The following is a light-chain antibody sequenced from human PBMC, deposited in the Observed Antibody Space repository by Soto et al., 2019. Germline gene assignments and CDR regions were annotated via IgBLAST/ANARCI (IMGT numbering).Light chain of an antibody. J-gene: IGKJ3*01. Sequence: DIVMTQSADSQTLSLGERVTINCKSSQSVLYSSNNKNYLAWYQQKPGQPPKLLLYWSSIRGFGVPDRFSGSGAGADFTLIITSLQAEDVATYVCQQYYSTPFPFGPGTKVDV. V-gene: IGKV4-1*01. CDR2: WSS. CDR1: QSVLYSSNNKNY. CDR3: QQYYSTPFP.